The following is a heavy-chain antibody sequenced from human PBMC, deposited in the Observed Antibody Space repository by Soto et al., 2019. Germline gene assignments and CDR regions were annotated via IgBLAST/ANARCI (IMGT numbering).Heavy chain of an antibody. Sequence: ASVKVSFKASGYTFTSYGISWVRQAPGQGLEWMGWISAYNGNTNYAQKLQGRVTMTTDTSTSTAYMELRSLRSDDTAVYYCARDLSIVVVPAAMGVWDPWGRGTLVTVSS. V-gene: IGHV1-18*01. CDR1: GYTFTSYG. CDR2: ISAYNGNT. D-gene: IGHD2-2*01. J-gene: IGHJ5*02. CDR3: ARDLSIVVVPAAMGVWDP.